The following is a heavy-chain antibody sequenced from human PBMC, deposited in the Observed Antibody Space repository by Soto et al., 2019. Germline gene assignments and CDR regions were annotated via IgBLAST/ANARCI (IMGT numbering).Heavy chain of an antibody. CDR1: GFTFNNYA. D-gene: IGHD3-3*01. CDR3: AKIILTAVGVVGSWFDP. CDR2: ISGTGSNT. J-gene: IGHJ5*02. Sequence: GSLRLSCAASGFTFNNYAMSWVRQPPGKGLEWVSAISGTGSNTYYADSVKGRFTISRDNSKNTLYLRMSSLRAGDTAVYYCAKIILTAVGVVGSWFDPWGQGTLVTVSS. V-gene: IGHV3-23*01.